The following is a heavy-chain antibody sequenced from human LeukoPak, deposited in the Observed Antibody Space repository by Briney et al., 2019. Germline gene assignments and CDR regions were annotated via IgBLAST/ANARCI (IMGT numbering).Heavy chain of an antibody. V-gene: IGHV4-39*01. D-gene: IGHD3-22*01. Sequence: PSETLSLTCTVSGGSISSSSYYWGWIRQPPGKGLEWIGSIYYSGSTYYNPSLKSRVTISVDTSKNQFSLKLSSVTAADTAVYYCARLEPDSSGYYRRFDYWGQGTLVTVSS. CDR3: ARLEPDSSGYYRRFDY. CDR2: IYYSGST. J-gene: IGHJ4*02. CDR1: GGSISSSSYY.